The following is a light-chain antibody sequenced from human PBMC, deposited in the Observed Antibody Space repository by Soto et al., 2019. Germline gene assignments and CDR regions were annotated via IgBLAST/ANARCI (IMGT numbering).Light chain of an antibody. CDR3: QQYYSTPYT. Sequence: DIVMTQSPDSLAVSLGEKATINCKSSQSVLYSSNNENYLAWYQPKPGQSPKLLIYWASTRDSGVPDRFSGSGSGTDFTLTISSLQAEDVAVYYCQQYYSTPYTFGQGTKVDVK. CDR1: QSVLYSSNNENY. V-gene: IGKV4-1*01. J-gene: IGKJ2*01. CDR2: WAS.